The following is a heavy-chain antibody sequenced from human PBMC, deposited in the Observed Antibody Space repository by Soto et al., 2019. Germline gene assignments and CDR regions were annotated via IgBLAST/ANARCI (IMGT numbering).Heavy chain of an antibody. D-gene: IGHD3-22*01. J-gene: IGHJ4*02. CDR3: TTDYYYDGSGYPYYFDY. CDR1: GFTFSNAW. CDR2: IKSKTDGGTT. Sequence: GGSPRLSCAASGFTFSNAWMSWVRQAPGKGLEWVGRIKSKTDGGTTDYAAPVKGRFTISRDDSKNTLYLQMNSLKTEDTAVYYCTTDYYYDGSGYPYYFDYWGQGTLVTVSS. V-gene: IGHV3-15*01.